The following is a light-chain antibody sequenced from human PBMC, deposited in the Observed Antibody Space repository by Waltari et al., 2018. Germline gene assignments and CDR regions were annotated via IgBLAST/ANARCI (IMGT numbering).Light chain of an antibody. CDR3: SSYTSSSTYVV. V-gene: IGLV2-14*01. J-gene: IGLJ2*01. CDR2: DVS. CDR1: SSDGGGYNY. Sequence: QSALTQPASVSGSPGQSITISCTGTSSDGGGYNYVSWSQPHPGKAPKLLLYDVSNRPSGVSNRFSGSKSGNTASLTISGLQAEDEADYYCSSYTSSSTYVVFGGGTKLTVL.